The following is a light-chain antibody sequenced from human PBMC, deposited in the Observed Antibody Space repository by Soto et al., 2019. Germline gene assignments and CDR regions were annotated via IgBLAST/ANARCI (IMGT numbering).Light chain of an antibody. V-gene: IGKV1-5*01. CDR2: DAS. CDR3: QQYNGYSTWT. CDR1: QSISIW. J-gene: IGKJ1*01. Sequence: DIQMTQSPSTLCASLLERVTIXWRASQSISIWLAWYQQKPGKAPKVLIWDASSLQRGVPSRFSGSGSGTEFTLTISSLQPDDFATYYCQQYNGYSTWTFGQGTKVDNK.